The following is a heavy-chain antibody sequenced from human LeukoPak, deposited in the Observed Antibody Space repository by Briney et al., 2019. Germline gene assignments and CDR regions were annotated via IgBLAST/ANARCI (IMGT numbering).Heavy chain of an antibody. Sequence: PGGSLRLSCAASAFTVSSNYMTWVRQAPVKGLEWVSVIYRGGSTYYADSVKGRFTISRDNSTNTLYLQMNSLRPEDTAVYYCVRGPDVNSYDNWGQGTLVTVSS. CDR3: VRGPDVNSYDN. CDR2: IYRGGST. CDR1: AFTVSSNY. D-gene: IGHD3-22*01. V-gene: IGHV3-66*02. J-gene: IGHJ4*02.